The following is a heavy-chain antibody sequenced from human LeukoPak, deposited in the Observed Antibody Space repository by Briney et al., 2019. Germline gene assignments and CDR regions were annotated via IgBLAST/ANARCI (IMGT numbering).Heavy chain of an antibody. CDR3: ARTQGYCTNGVCSYYFDY. Sequence: GASVKVSCKASGYTFTSYDINWVRQATGQGLEWMGWMNPNSGNTGYAQKFQGRVTMTRNTSISTAYMELSSLRSEDTAVYYYARTQGYCTNGVCSYYFDYWGQGTLVTVSS. CDR1: GYTFTSYD. V-gene: IGHV1-8*01. CDR2: MNPNSGNT. J-gene: IGHJ4*02. D-gene: IGHD2-8*01.